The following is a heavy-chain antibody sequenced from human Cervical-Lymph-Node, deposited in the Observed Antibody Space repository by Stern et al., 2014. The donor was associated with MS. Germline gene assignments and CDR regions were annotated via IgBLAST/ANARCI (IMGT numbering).Heavy chain of an antibody. J-gene: IGHJ3*02. D-gene: IGHD3-16*01. CDR2: ICPGDSDP. CDR1: AYRFTNYW. V-gene: IGHV5-51*01. Sequence: EVQLVESGAEVKKPGESLKISCKGSAYRFTNYWIGWVRQMPGKGLEWMGVICPGDSDPRDSPSFQGQDTVSADKSTNTAYLHWSTLKPSDTAMYYWASRGERGIAFDIWGQGTMVTVSS. CDR3: ASRGERGIAFDI.